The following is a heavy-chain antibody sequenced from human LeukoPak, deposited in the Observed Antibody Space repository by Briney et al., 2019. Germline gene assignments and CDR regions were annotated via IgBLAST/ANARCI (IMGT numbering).Heavy chain of an antibody. J-gene: IGHJ4*02. CDR3: ARYSGSYYAALFDY. D-gene: IGHD1-26*01. CDR2: ISAYNGNT. CDR1: GYTFTSYV. V-gene: IGHV1-18*01. Sequence: ASVKVSCKASGYTFTSYVISWVRQAPGQGLEWMGWISAYNGNTNYAQKLQGRVTMTTDTSTSTAYMELRSLRSDDTAVYYCARYSGSYYAALFDYWGQGTLVTVSS.